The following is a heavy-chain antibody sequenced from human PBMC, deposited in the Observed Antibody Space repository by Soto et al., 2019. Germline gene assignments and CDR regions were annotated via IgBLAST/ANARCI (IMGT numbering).Heavy chain of an antibody. D-gene: IGHD3-10*01. CDR1: GFPFTTYG. CDR2: ISYDGSNK. V-gene: IGHV3-30*03. J-gene: IGHJ4*02. Sequence: QVQLVESGGGVVQPGRSLRLSCAASGFPFTTYGMHWVREGPGKGLEWGAVISYDGSNKYYADSVKGRFTISRDNSKNTLYLQMNSLRPEDTALYYCVGGQYYLDYRGQGTLVTVSS. CDR3: VGGQYYLDY.